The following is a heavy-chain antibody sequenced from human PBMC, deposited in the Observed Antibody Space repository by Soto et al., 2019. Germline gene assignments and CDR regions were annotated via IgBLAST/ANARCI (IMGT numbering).Heavy chain of an antibody. CDR2: MNPNNGNT. D-gene: IGHD6-6*01. CDR1: GYTFTSYD. J-gene: IGHJ5*02. V-gene: IGHV1-8*01. CDR3: SSGSSSSNGFDP. Sequence: QVQLVQSGAEVKKPGASVKVSCKASGYTFTSYDINWVRQATGQGLEWMGWMNPNNGNTGYAQKFQGRVTMTSNTAISRAYLEVSSLSSEATAVYYCSSGSSSSNGFDPWGQGTLVTVSS.